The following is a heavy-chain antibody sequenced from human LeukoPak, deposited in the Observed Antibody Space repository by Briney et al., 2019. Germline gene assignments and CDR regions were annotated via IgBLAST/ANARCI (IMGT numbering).Heavy chain of an antibody. CDR1: GGPFSDYY. Sequence: PSETLSLTCAVYGGPFSDYYWTWIRQPPGKGLEWIGEINHSGSTNYNPSLKSRVTISVDTSKNQFSLKLSSVTAADTAVYYCARLGRITTYYFDYWGQGTLVTVSS. CDR3: ARLGRITTYYFDY. J-gene: IGHJ4*02. V-gene: IGHV4-34*01. D-gene: IGHD7-27*01. CDR2: INHSGST.